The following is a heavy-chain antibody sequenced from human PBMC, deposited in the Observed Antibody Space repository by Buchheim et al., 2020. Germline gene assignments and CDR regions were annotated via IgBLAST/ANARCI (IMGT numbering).Heavy chain of an antibody. CDR3: SRRLDY. CDR1: GFTPSSDW. V-gene: IGHV3-7*01. CDR2: INQDGSEK. Sequence: EVQVVESGGTLVQPGGSLRLSCTASGFTPSSDWMDWVRQAPGKGLEWVANINQDGSEKYIVDSVRGRFTIYRENAKNSVYLQMNSLRAEDTAVYYCSRRLDYWGQGTL. J-gene: IGHJ4*02.